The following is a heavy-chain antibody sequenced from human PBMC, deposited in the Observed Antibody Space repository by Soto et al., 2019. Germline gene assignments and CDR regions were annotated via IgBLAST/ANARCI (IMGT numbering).Heavy chain of an antibody. Sequence: EVQLAESGGVLVQPGGYLRLSCVASGFTFSDHWMHWVRQAPGKGLVWVSRINSGGSRTNYADSVKGRFTISRDNAKNTLYLEMNSLSVEDTAVYYCARGNCSGDTCFFGGTHWGRGTLVTVSS. D-gene: IGHD2-21*02. CDR2: INSGGSRT. V-gene: IGHV3-74*01. CDR1: GFTFSDHW. CDR3: ARGNCSGDTCFFGGTH. J-gene: IGHJ4*02.